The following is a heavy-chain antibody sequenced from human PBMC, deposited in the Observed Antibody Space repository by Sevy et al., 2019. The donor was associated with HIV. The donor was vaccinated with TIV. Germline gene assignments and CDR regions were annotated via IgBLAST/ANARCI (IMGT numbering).Heavy chain of an antibody. J-gene: IGHJ3*02. Sequence: GGSLRLSCAASGFTFSNAWMSWVRQAPGKGLEWVGRIKSKTDGGTTDYAASVKGRFTISRDDSKNTLYLQMNSLKTEDTAVYYCSTCTSSYDAFGIWGQGTMVPVSS. V-gene: IGHV3-15*01. CDR1: GFTFSNAW. D-gene: IGHD1-1*01. CDR3: STCTSSYDAFGI. CDR2: IKSKTDGGTT.